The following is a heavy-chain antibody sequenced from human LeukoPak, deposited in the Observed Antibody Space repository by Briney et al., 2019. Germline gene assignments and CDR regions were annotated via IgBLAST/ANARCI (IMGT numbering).Heavy chain of an antibody. J-gene: IGHJ4*02. Sequence: PSETLSLTCTVSGGSISSSSYYWGWIRQPPGKGLGWIGSIYYSGSTYYNPSLKSRVTISVDTSKNQFSLKLSSVTAADTAVYYCARRRDGYKIGNYYFDYWGQGTLVTVSS. CDR1: GGSISSSSYY. CDR3: ARRRDGYKIGNYYFDY. D-gene: IGHD5-24*01. V-gene: IGHV4-39*01. CDR2: IYYSGST.